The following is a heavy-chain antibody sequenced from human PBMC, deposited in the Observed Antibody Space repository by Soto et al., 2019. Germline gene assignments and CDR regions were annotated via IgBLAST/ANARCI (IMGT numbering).Heavy chain of an antibody. CDR3: AKDTRYADYVRWFDS. D-gene: IGHD4-17*01. CDR2: ITASGGRT. CDR1: GFTFSSYA. J-gene: IGHJ5*01. V-gene: IGHV3-23*01. Sequence: GGSLRLSCTASGFTFSSYAMTWVRQAPGRGLEGVSGITASGGRTFYADPVKGRFTISRDNSRRTLYLQMNSLRAEDTAVYYCAKDTRYADYVRWFDSWGQGTLVTVSS.